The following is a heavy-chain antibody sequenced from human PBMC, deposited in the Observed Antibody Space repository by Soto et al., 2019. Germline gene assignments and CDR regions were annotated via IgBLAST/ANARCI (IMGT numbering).Heavy chain of an antibody. V-gene: IGHV3-66*01. CDR2: IYSSGDT. J-gene: IGHJ4*02. D-gene: IGHD5-12*01. CDR3: AGGVGYNYFEY. CDR1: GFTVSNNY. Sequence: PGGSLRLSCAASGFTVSNNYRSWVRQAPGKGLEWVSVIYSSGDTYYADSVKGRFTISRDNSKNTLYLQMNSLRAEDTAVYYCAGGVGYNYFEYWGQGTLVTVSS.